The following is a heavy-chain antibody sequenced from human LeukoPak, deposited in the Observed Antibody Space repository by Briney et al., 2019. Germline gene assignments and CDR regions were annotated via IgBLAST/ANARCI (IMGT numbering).Heavy chain of an antibody. J-gene: IGHJ4*02. CDR3: ATSLGPLTEY. CDR1: GFAFSSNW. Sequence: GGSLRLSCAASGFAFSSNWMHWVRQTPGKGLVWVSRINSGGSGTSYTDSVEGRFTISRDNTKNTLYLQMNSLRAEDTAVYYCATSLGPLTEYWGQGTLVTVSS. V-gene: IGHV3-74*01. CDR2: INSGGSGT. D-gene: IGHD7-27*01.